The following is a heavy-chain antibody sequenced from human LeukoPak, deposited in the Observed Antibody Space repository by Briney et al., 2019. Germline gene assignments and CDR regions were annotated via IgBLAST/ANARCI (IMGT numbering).Heavy chain of an antibody. CDR3: ARDLSLRRHDDGEPFDS. V-gene: IGHV1-18*01. CDR2: ISGYNGNT. J-gene: IGHJ4*02. D-gene: IGHD4-17*01. Sequence: GASVMVSCKTSGYTFTNHGISWIRQAPGQGLEWMGWISGYNGNTNYVQKFRGRITMTTDTSTSTAYLQLRSLSSDDTALYYCARDLSLRRHDDGEPFDSWGQGTLVTVSS. CDR1: GYTFTNHG.